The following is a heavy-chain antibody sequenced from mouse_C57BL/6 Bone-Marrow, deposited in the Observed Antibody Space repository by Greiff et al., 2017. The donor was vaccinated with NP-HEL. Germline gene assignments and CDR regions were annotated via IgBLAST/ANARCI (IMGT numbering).Heavy chain of an antibody. CDR3: ARRAHYYGSSLDY. CDR2: ISSGGSYT. D-gene: IGHD1-1*01. Sequence: DVQLVESGGDLVKPGGSLKLSCAASGFTFSSYGMSWVRQTPDKRLEWVATISSGGSYTYYPDSVKGRFTISRDNAKNTLYLQMSSLKSEDTAMYYCARRAHYYGSSLDYWGQGTTLTVSS. J-gene: IGHJ2*01. V-gene: IGHV5-6*01. CDR1: GFTFSSYG.